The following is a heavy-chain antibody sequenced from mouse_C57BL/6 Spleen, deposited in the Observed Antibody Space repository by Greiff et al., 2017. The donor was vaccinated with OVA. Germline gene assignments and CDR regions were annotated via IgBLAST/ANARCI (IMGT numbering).Heavy chain of an antibody. V-gene: IGHV1-18*01. J-gene: IGHJ1*03. D-gene: IGHD2-3*01. CDR3: ARKGGYYDWYFDV. Sequence: VQLQHSGPELVKPGASVKIPCKASGYTFTDYNMDWVKQSHGKSLEWIGDINPNNGGTIYNQKFKGKATLTVDKSSSTAYMELRSLTSEDTAVYYCARKGGYYDWYFDVWGTGTTVTVSS. CDR1: GYTFTDYN. CDR2: INPNNGGT.